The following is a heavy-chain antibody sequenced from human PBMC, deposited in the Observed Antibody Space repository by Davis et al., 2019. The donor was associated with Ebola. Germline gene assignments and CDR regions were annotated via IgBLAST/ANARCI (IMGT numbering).Heavy chain of an antibody. D-gene: IGHD3-10*01. J-gene: IGHJ4*02. CDR1: GFTFRSYG. CDR3: ARDRYGERFFDY. Sequence: SLKLPCAAPGFTFRSYGLHWVRQAPGKGLGWVAVISSDGTNKNYADSVKGRFTISRDNSKNTLYLQINSLGAEDTAVYYCARDRYGERFFDYWGQGTLVTVSS. CDR2: ISSDGTNK. V-gene: IGHV3-30-3*01.